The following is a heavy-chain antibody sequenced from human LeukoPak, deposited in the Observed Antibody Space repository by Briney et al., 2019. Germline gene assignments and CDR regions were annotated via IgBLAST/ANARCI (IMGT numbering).Heavy chain of an antibody. Sequence: ASVKVSCKASGYTFTSYGISWVRQAPGQGLEWMGWISAYNGNTNYAQKLQGRVTMTTDTATSTAYMELRSLRSDDTAVYYCARGADCSSTSCPPYYFDYWGQGTLVTVSS. CDR1: GYTFTSYG. CDR2: ISAYNGNT. D-gene: IGHD2-2*01. V-gene: IGHV1-18*01. CDR3: ARGADCSSTSCPPYYFDY. J-gene: IGHJ4*02.